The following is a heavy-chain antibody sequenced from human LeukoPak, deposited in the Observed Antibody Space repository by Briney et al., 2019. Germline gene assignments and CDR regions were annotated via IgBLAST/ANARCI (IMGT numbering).Heavy chain of an antibody. CDR1: GYTLTELS. D-gene: IGHD3-22*01. CDR2: FDPEDGET. Sequence: ASVKVSCKVSGYTLTELSMHWVRQAPGKGLELMGGFDPEDGETIYAQKFQGRVTMTEDTSTDTAYMELSSLRSEDTAVYYCATSVQRITMIVVYFDYWGQGTLVTVSS. CDR3: ATSVQRITMIVVYFDY. V-gene: IGHV1-24*01. J-gene: IGHJ4*02.